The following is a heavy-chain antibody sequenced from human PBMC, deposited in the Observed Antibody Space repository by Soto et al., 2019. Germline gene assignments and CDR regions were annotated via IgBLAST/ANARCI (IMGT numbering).Heavy chain of an antibody. J-gene: IGHJ4*02. V-gene: IGHV1-46*01. Sequence: QVQLVQSGAEVKKPGASVKISCKASGYTFISYYMHWVRQAPGQGLEWMGVINPGGDSADYAQKFQGRVTMTRDTSTSTVFMEVSSLRSDDTAVYYCARVGSDVVATATHYFDYWGQGTLVTVSS. CDR2: INPGGDSA. D-gene: IGHD2-2*01. CDR3: ARVGSDVVATATHYFDY. CDR1: GYTFISYY.